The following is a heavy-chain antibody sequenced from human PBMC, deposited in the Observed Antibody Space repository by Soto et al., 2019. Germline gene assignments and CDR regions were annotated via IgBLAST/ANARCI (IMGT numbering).Heavy chain of an antibody. Sequence: PSETLSLTCTVSGGSISSSSYYWGWIRQPPGKGLEWIGSIYYSGSTYYNPSLKSRVTISVDTSKNQFSLKLSSVTAADTAVYYCARQEMATIAGLSWGQGTLVTVSS. J-gene: IGHJ4*02. CDR3: ARQEMATIAGLS. D-gene: IGHD5-12*01. V-gene: IGHV4-39*01. CDR1: GGSISSSSYY. CDR2: IYYSGST.